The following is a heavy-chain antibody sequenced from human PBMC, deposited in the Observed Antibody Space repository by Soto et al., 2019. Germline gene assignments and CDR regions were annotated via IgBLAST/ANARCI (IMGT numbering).Heavy chain of an antibody. CDR3: ARGSGYCSGGSCYSYHDAFDI. CDR2: IYYSGST. Sequence: PSETLSLTCTVSGGSISSGGYYWSWIRQHPGKGLGWIGYIYYSGSTYYNPSLKSRVTISVDTSKNQFSLKLSSVTAADTAVYYCARGSGYCSGGSCYSYHDAFDIWGQGTMVTVSS. D-gene: IGHD2-15*01. V-gene: IGHV4-31*03. CDR1: GGSISSGGYY. J-gene: IGHJ3*02.